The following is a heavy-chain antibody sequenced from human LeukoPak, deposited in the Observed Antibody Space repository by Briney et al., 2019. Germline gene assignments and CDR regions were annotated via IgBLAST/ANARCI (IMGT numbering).Heavy chain of an antibody. Sequence: PGGSLRLSCAASGFTFSSYAMHWVRQAPGKGLEWVAVISYDGSNKYYADSVKGRFTISRDNSKNTLYLQMNSLRAEDTAVYYCARGGYRPPLFDYWGQGTLVTVSS. D-gene: IGHD3-22*01. CDR3: ARGGYRPPLFDY. J-gene: IGHJ4*02. V-gene: IGHV3-30-3*01. CDR2: ISYDGSNK. CDR1: GFTFSSYA.